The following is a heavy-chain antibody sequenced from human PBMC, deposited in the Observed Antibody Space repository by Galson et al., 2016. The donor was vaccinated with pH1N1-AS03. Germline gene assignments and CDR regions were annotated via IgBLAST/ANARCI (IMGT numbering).Heavy chain of an antibody. CDR3: ARDPRGPCSSASCPTTYYFGMDV. D-gene: IGHD1-26*01. CDR2: INPNNGVT. J-gene: IGHJ6*02. Sequence: SVKVSCKASGYIFTGFYVHWVRHAPGQGLEWMGWINPNNGVTNYAQKFQAWVTMTGDTSISTAYMELYGLKSDDTAVYYYARDPRGPCSSASCPTTYYFGMDVWGQGTTVIVSS. V-gene: IGHV1-2*04. CDR1: GYIFTGFY.